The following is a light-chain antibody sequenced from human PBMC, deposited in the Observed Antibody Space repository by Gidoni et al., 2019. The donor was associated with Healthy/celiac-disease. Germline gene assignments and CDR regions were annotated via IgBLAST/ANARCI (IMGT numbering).Light chain of an antibody. CDR1: SSNIGSNT. CDR2: SNN. Sequence: QSVLTQPPSASGTPGQRVTISCSGSSSNIGSNTVNWYQQLPGTAPKLLTYSNNPRPAGVPYRFSGSNSGTAASLAISGLQSDDEADYYCAAWDDSLNGWVFGGGTKLTVL. V-gene: IGLV1-44*01. J-gene: IGLJ3*02. CDR3: AAWDDSLNGWV.